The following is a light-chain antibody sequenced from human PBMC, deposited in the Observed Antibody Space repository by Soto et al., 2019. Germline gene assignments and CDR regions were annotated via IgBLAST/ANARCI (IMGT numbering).Light chain of an antibody. V-gene: IGLV2-14*01. CDR1: SSDVGGYNF. CDR2: EVS. Sequence: QSAPTQPASVSGSPGQSITISCTGTSSDVGGYNFVSWYQQHPGKAPKLMIYEVSNRPSGVSDRFSGSKSGHTASLTISGLQAEDEADYYCSSYTSSSTYVFGTGTKVTVL. J-gene: IGLJ1*01. CDR3: SSYTSSSTYV.